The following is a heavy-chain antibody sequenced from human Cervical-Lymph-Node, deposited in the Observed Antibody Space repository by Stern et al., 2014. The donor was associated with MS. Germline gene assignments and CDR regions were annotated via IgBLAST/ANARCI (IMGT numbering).Heavy chain of an antibody. CDR3: ARMPRTGRGYGSGPRWGLDS. V-gene: IGHV4-59*08. D-gene: IGHD2-15*01. Sequence: QLQLQESGPGLVKPSETLSLSCTVSGGSFTNYYWSWIRQPPGKGLEWVGYIYYTGSTNYHPSLDSRVTISLDTSKNQFSLQVHSVTAADTAVYFCARMPRTGRGYGSGPRWGLDSWGQGTLVTVSP. CDR1: GGSFTNYY. CDR2: IYYTGST. J-gene: IGHJ4*02.